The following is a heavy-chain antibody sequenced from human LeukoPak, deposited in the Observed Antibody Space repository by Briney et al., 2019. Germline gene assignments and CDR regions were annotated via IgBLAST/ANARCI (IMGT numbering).Heavy chain of an antibody. J-gene: IGHJ3*01. Sequence: GGSLRLSCAVSGFTVSSNYMSWVRRAPGKGLEWVSVIYSGGSTYYADSVKGRFTISRDNSKNTLFLQMNSLRPDDTAVYYCAKDLDGSGTYYGPAQDAFDFWGRGTMVTVSS. CDR1: GFTVSSNY. CDR3: AKDLDGSGTYYGPAQDAFDF. V-gene: IGHV3-66*01. D-gene: IGHD3-10*01. CDR2: IYSGGST.